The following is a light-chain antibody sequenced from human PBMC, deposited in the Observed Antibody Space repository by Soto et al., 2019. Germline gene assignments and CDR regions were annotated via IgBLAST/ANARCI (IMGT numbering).Light chain of an antibody. CDR2: EVS. CDR3: ATWDDRIYV. J-gene: IGLJ1*01. CDR1: SSDIGAYDL. Sequence: QSALTQPASVSGSPGQSITISCSGTSSDIGAYDLVSWYQQHPGRAPKLIIYEVSHRFSGLSYRFSGSKSGTSASLAISGLQSEDEADYYCATWDDRIYVFGAGTKLTVL. V-gene: IGLV2-14*03.